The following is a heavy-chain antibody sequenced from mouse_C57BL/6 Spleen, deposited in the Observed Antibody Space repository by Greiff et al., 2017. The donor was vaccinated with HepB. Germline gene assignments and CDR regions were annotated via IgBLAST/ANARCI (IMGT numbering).Heavy chain of an antibody. D-gene: IGHD4-1*01. CDR2: IWGVGST. V-gene: IGHV2-6*01. CDR1: GFSLTSYG. CDR3: ATRTGTVDY. Sequence: VHLVESGPGLVAPSQSLSITCTVSGFSLTSYGVDWVRQSPGKGLEWLGVIWGVGSTNYNSALKSRLSISKDNSKSQVFLKMNSLQTDDTAMYYCATRTGTVDYWGQGTSVTVSS. J-gene: IGHJ4*01.